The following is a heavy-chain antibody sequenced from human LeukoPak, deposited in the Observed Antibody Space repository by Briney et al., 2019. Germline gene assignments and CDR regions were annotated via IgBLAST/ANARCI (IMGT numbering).Heavy chain of an antibody. CDR1: GGSITISTSY. CDR2: IHYSGST. CDR3: ARLMYSSSWAF. D-gene: IGHD6-13*01. J-gene: IGHJ4*02. V-gene: IGHV4-39*01. Sequence: PSETLSLTCSVSGGSITISTSYWGWIRQPPGKGLEWIGSIHYSGSTYYNPSLKSRVTISIDTSKNQFSLNLSSVTAADTAVYYCARLMYSSSWAFWGQGTLVTVSS.